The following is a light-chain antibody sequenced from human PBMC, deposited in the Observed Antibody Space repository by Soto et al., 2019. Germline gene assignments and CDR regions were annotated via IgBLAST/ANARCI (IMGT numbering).Light chain of an antibody. CDR2: KAS. CDR1: QGISAW. Sequence: DIQMTHSPSSLSASLGDRVTITCRASQGISAWLAWYQQKPGKAPRLLIYKASTLEIGVPSRFSGSGSGTEFTLTISSLQPDDFATYYCQQYNSYPWTFGQGTKV. V-gene: IGKV1-5*03. CDR3: QQYNSYPWT. J-gene: IGKJ1*01.